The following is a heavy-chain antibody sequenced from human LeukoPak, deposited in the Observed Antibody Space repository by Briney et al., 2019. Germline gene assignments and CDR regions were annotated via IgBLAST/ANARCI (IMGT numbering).Heavy chain of an antibody. J-gene: IGHJ3*01. D-gene: IGHD5-24*01. Sequence: SETLSLTCTVSGDSIRSHYCAWIRQPPGKGLEWIGHIYNSATTDYNPSFRSRVTISLDTSKNQFSLNMTSVTALDSAVYYCARGGEGYNDDAFEVWGLGTAVTVSS. CDR3: ARGGEGYNDDAFEV. CDR2: IYNSATT. CDR1: GDSIRSHY. V-gene: IGHV4-59*11.